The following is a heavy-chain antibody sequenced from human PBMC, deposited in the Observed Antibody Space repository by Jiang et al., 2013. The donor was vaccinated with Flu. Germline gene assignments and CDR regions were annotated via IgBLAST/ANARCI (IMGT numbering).Heavy chain of an antibody. J-gene: IGHJ6*02. V-gene: IGHV4-59*01. Sequence: GSGLVKPAETLSLTCTVSGASIGSYYWSWIRQPPGKGLEWIGHVYYSGSTNYNPSLESRVTISVDTSKNQFSLKLTSVTAADTAVYYCARDYDFWSTGGGLDVWGQGTTVTVSS. D-gene: IGHD3/OR15-3a*01. CDR3: ARDYDFWSTGGGLDV. CDR1: GASIGSYY. CDR2: VYYSGST.